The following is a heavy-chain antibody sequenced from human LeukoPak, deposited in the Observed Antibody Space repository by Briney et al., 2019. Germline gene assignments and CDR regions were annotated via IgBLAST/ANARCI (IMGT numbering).Heavy chain of an antibody. J-gene: IGHJ3*02. CDR1: GGSISSGDYS. V-gene: IGHV4-30-4*07. Sequence: PSETLSLTCAVSGGSISSGDYSWSWIRQPPGKGLEWIGYIYYSGSTHYNPSLKSRVTMSVDASKNHLSLKLSSVTAADTAVYYCARANYYDSSGYSRGAFDIWGQGTMVTVSS. CDR3: ARANYYDSSGYSRGAFDI. CDR2: IYYSGST. D-gene: IGHD3-22*01.